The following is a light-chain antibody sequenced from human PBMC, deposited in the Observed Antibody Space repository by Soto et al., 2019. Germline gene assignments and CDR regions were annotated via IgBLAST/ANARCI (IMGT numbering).Light chain of an antibody. V-gene: IGKV1-33*01. CDR3: QQYDNLPPFT. J-gene: IGKJ5*01. CDR1: QSISSY. CDR2: DAS. Sequence: DIQMTQSPSSLSASVVDRFTSTCLASQSISSYLNWYQQKPGKAPKLLIYDASNLETGVPSRFSGSGSGTDFTFTISSLQPEDIATYYCQQYDNLPPFTFGQGTRLEIK.